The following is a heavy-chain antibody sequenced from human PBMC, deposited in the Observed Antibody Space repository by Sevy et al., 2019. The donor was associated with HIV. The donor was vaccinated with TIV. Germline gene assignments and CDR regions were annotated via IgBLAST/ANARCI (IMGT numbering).Heavy chain of an antibody. V-gene: IGHV3-7*01. J-gene: IGHJ3*02. D-gene: IGHD6-6*01. CDR1: GFTFSTYW. CDR3: ATDLFSSSSADVFDI. CDR2: IKQDGSWK. Sequence: GGSLRLSCAASGFTFSTYWMNWVRQAPGKGLEWVANIKQDGSWKNYVHSVKGRFTISRDNARNSLFLELNSLKVEDTAVYYCATDLFSSSSADVFDIWGQGTMVTVSS.